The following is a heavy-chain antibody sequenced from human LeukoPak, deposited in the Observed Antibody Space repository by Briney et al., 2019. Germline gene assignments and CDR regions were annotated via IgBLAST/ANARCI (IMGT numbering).Heavy chain of an antibody. CDR1: GYTFTGYY. Sequence: VASVKVSCKASGYTFTGYYMHWVRQAPGQGLEWMGRINPNSGGTNYAQKFQGRVTMTRDTSISTAYMELSRLRSDDTAVYYCARVHYYGSGSYHFDYWGQRTLVTVSS. CDR2: INPNSGGT. J-gene: IGHJ4*02. V-gene: IGHV1-2*06. CDR3: ARVHYYGSGSYHFDY. D-gene: IGHD3-10*01.